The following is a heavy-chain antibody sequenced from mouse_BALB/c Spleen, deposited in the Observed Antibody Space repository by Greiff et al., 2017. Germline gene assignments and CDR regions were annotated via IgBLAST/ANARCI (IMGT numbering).Heavy chain of an antibody. CDR3: ARGDYDSYYAMDY. CDR2: IWAGGST. CDR1: GFSLTSYG. Sequence: VQGVESGPGLVAPSQSLSITCTVSGFSLTSYGVHWVRQPPGKGLEWLGVIWAGGSTNYNSALMSRLSISKDNSKSQVFLKMNSLQTDDTAMYYCARGDYDSYYAMDYWGQGTSVTVSS. D-gene: IGHD2-4*01. J-gene: IGHJ4*01. V-gene: IGHV2-9*02.